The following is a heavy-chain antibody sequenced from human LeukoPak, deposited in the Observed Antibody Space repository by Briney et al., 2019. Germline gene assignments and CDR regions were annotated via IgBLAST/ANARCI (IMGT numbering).Heavy chain of an antibody. V-gene: IGHV1-2*02. Sequence: SLNVSCKASGYTFTGHYIHWARRAPGQGLEWMGWINPNRGGANYEQKFQGRVTITRDTSISSAYLRLRGLRSAATAVYYCARAGSGSYYGWFDPWGQGTIVTVSS. CDR3: ARAGSGSYYGWFDP. CDR2: INPNRGGA. J-gene: IGHJ5*02. CDR1: GYTFTGHY. D-gene: IGHD1-26*01.